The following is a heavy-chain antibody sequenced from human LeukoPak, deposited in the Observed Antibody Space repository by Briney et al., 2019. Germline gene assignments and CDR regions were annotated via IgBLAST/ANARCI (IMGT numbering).Heavy chain of an antibody. Sequence: SETLSLTCTVSGGSISSYYWSWIRQPPGKGLEWIGYIYYSGSTNYNPSLKSRVTISVDTSKNQFSLKLSSVTAADTAVYYCARRNYGGFGYWGQGTLVTVSS. V-gene: IGHV4-59*08. J-gene: IGHJ4*02. CDR2: IYYSGST. CDR1: GGSISSYY. D-gene: IGHD4-17*01. CDR3: ARRNYGGFGY.